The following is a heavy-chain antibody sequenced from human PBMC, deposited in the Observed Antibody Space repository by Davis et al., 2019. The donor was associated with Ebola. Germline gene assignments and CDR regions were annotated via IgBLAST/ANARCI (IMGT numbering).Heavy chain of an antibody. J-gene: IGHJ5*01. CDR1: GGSFSDYF. CDR2: ISHHNGDT. CDR3: ARTTKTNIEDSGLGYNSFDS. Sequence: MPLETLSLTCAVYGGSFSDYFWSWIRQPPEKGLEWIGEISHHNGDTNYNPSLRSRVAISVDSSKNQFSLEISSVTAADTATYYCARTTKTNIEDSGLGYNSFDSWGQGVLVSVSS. V-gene: IGHV4-34*01. D-gene: IGHD4-17*01.